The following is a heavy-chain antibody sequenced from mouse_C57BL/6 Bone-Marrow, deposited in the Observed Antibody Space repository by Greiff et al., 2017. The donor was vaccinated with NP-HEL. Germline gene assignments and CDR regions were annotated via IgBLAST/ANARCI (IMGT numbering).Heavy chain of an antibody. CDR1: GFTFSSYG. CDR3: ARPIAYDYDVAY. CDR2: ISSGGSYT. V-gene: IGHV5-6*01. J-gene: IGHJ3*01. Sequence: EVMLVESGGDLVKPGGSLKLSCAASGFTFSSYGMSWVRQTPDKRLEWVATISSGGSYTYYPDSVKGRFTISRDNAKNTLYLQMSSLKSEDTAMYYCARPIAYDYDVAYWGQGTLVTVSA. D-gene: IGHD2-4*01.